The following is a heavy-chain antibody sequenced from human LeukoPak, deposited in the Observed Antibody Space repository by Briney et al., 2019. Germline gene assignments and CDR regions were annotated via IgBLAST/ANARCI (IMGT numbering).Heavy chain of an antibody. CDR1: GGSIDSGDYS. D-gene: IGHD5-12*01. CDR3: ARGLRGCSGYDER. CDR2: IYYSGTT. J-gene: IGHJ4*02. Sequence: PSETLSLTCTVSGGSIDSGDYSWSWIRQLPGRGLEWIGYIYYSGTTYYNPSLKTRATISVDTSKNQFSLNLGSVTAADTAVYYCARGLRGCSGYDERWGQGTLVTVSS. V-gene: IGHV4-31*03.